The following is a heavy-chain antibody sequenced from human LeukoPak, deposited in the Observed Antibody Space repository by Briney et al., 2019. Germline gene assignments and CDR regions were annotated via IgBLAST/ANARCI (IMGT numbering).Heavy chain of an antibody. Sequence: GGSLRLSCAASGFTFSGSAMHWVRQASGKGLEWVGRIRSKANSYAAAYAASVKGRFTISRDDSKNTAYLQMNSLKTEDTAVYHCTSLTGTTYWGQGTLVTVSS. V-gene: IGHV3-73*01. CDR3: TSLTGTTY. J-gene: IGHJ4*02. CDR1: GFTFSGSA. D-gene: IGHD1-20*01. CDR2: IRSKANSYAA.